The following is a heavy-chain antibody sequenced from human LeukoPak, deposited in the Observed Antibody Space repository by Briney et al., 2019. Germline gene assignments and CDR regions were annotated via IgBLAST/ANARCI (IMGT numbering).Heavy chain of an antibody. CDR1: GFTFSDYY. D-gene: IGHD3-10*02. CDR3: AELGITMIGGV. CDR2: ISSSASTI. Sequence: GGSLRLSCAASGFTFSDYYMSWIRQAPGKGLEWLSYISSSASTIYYADSVRGRFTISRDNAKNSLYLQMNSLRAEDTAVYYCAELGITMIGGVWGKGTTVTISS. J-gene: IGHJ6*04. V-gene: IGHV3-11*04.